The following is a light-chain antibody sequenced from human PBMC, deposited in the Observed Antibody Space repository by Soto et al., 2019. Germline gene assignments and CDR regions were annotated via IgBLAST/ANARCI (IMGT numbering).Light chain of an antibody. CDR3: KKYGSSELN. CDR2: DTY. J-gene: IGKJ4*01. CDR1: QSVSIK. Sequence: EILMTQSSATLCVSPGERSTLSCRASQSVSIKLAWYQQKPGQAPRLLIYDTYTRATGIPDRFSGSGSGTEFTLTISSLHHEDLEVYYCKKYGSSELNCGGGT. V-gene: IGKV3-15*01.